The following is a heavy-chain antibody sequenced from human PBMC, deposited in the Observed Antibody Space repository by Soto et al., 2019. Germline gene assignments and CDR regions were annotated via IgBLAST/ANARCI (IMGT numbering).Heavy chain of an antibody. D-gene: IGHD7-27*01. CDR1: GDSVSSNSAA. V-gene: IGHV6-1*01. J-gene: IGHJ4*02. CDR2: TYYRPKWYN. CDR3: ARVDVNWGAIDY. Sequence: SQTLSLTCAISGDSVSSNSAAWNWIRQSTSRGLEWLGRTYYRPKWYNDYAVYVKSRITINPDTSKNQFSLQLNSVNPEDTAVYYCARVDVNWGAIDYWGQGTLVTVSS.